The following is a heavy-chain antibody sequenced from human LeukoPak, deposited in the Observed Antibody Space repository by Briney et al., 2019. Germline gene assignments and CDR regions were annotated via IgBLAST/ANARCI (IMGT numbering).Heavy chain of an antibody. CDR2: FYPGDSDT. Sequence: GESLKISCKGSGYSFTSYWIGWLRQMPGKGLEWMGIFYPGDSDTRYSPSFQGQVTISADKSISTAYLQWSSLKASDTAMYYCARIPLSDIVVVPAALDYWGQGTLVTVSS. V-gene: IGHV5-51*01. CDR1: GYSFTSYW. CDR3: ARIPLSDIVVVPAALDY. D-gene: IGHD2-2*01. J-gene: IGHJ4*02.